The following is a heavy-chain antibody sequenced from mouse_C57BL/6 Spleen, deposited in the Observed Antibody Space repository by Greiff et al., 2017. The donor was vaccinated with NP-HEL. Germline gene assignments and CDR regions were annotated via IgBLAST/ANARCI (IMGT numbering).Heavy chain of an antibody. D-gene: IGHD1-1*01. V-gene: IGHV2-5*01. CDR3: AKNSGYYGSNYYAMDY. Sequence: VQLVESGPGLVQPSQSLSITCTVSGFSLTSYGVHWVRQSPGKGLEWLGVIWRGGSTDYNAAFMSRLSITKDNSKSQVFFKMNSLQADDTAIYYCAKNSGYYGSNYYAMDYWGQGTSVTVSS. J-gene: IGHJ4*01. CDR1: GFSLTSYG. CDR2: IWRGGST.